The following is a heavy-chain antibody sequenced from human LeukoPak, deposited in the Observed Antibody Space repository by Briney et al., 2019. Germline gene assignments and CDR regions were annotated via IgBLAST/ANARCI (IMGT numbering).Heavy chain of an antibody. D-gene: IGHD1-20*01. J-gene: IGHJ4*02. CDR3: ARDITGEGYFDY. Sequence: SETLSLTCTVSGGSISSYYWSWIRQPPGKGLEWIGYIYYSGSTNYNPSLKSRVTISVDTSKNQFSLKLSSVTAADTAVYYCARDITGEGYFDYWGQGTLVTVSS. CDR2: IYYSGST. CDR1: GGSISSYY. V-gene: IGHV4-59*01.